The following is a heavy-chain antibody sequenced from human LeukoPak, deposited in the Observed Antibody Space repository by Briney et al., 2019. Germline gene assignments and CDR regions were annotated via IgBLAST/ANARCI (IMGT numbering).Heavy chain of an antibody. J-gene: IGHJ4*02. CDR1: GGSISSSRDY. CDR3: ARHVEIAVAGPIDY. CDR2: IYYSGST. Sequence: SETLSLTCTVSGGSISSSRDYWGWIRQPPGKGLEWLGSIYYSGSTYYNPSLKSRVTISVDTSKNQFSLKLSSVTAADTAVYYCARHVEIAVAGPIDYWGQGTLVTVSS. D-gene: IGHD6-19*01. V-gene: IGHV4-39*01.